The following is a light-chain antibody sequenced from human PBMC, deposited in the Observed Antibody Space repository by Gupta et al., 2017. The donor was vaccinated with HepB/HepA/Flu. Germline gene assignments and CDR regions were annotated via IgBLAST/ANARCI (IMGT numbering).Light chain of an antibody. Sequence: QSVVTQPPSASGTPGRRVTISCSGSSSNIGSNTVNWYQQFPGTAPKFLIYNTDQRPSGVPDRFSGSKSGTSASLAISGLQSEDEADYYCGTWDDSLNGYVFGTGTKVTVL. CDR3: GTWDDSLNGYV. J-gene: IGLJ1*01. CDR1: SSNIGSNT. CDR2: NTD. V-gene: IGLV1-44*01.